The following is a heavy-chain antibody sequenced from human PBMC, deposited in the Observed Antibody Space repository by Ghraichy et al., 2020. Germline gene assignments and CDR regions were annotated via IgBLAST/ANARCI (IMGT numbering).Heavy chain of an antibody. D-gene: IGHD6-13*01. Sequence: LSLTCTVSGGSISSYYWSWIRQPPGKGLEWIGYIYYSGSTNYNPSLKSRVTISVDTSKNQFSLKLSSVTAADTAVYYCARVRLPPGIAAAGYYFDYWGQGTLVTVSS. CDR3: ARVRLPPGIAAAGYYFDY. CDR1: GGSISSYY. J-gene: IGHJ4*02. V-gene: IGHV4-59*01. CDR2: IYYSGST.